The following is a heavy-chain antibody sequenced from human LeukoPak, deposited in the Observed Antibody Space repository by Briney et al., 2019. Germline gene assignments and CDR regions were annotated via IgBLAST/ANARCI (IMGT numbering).Heavy chain of an antibody. CDR1: GGTFSSYA. CDR2: IIPIFGTA. D-gene: IGHD3-22*01. CDR3: ARTLRITMRVVAPDAFDI. Sequence: SVKVSCKASGGTFSSYAISWVRQAPGQGLEWMGRIIPIFGTANYAQKFQGRVTITTDESTSTAYMELSSLRSEDTAVYYCARTLRITMRVVAPDAFDIWGQGTMVTVSS. V-gene: IGHV1-69*05. J-gene: IGHJ3*02.